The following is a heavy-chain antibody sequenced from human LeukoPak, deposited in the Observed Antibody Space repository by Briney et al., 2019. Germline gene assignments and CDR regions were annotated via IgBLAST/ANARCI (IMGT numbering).Heavy chain of an antibody. CDR3: ARDVEGAAIGHFFAY. V-gene: IGHV4-59*01. CDR2: IYYSGSP. J-gene: IGHJ4*02. CDR1: GGSLSSYY. Sequence: ASETLSLTCSVSGGSLSSYYWSWIRQPPGKGLEWIGYIYYSGSPYYNPSLESRLTISVDTSQNQFSLNLSSVTAADTAVYYCARDVEGAAIGHFFAYWGQGILVTVSS. D-gene: IGHD5-12*01.